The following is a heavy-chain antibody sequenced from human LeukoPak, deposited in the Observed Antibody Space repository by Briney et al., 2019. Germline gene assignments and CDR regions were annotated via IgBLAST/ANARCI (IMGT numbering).Heavy chain of an antibody. D-gene: IGHD6-19*01. CDR2: ISAYNGNT. Sequence: ASVKVSCKASGYTFTSYGISWVRQAPGQGLEWMGWISAYNGNTNYAQRLQGGVTMTTDTSTSTAYMELRSLRSDDTAVYYCARVRDRDSSGWYGGYYFDYWGQGTLVTVSS. CDR1: GYTFTSYG. V-gene: IGHV1-18*01. J-gene: IGHJ4*02. CDR3: ARVRDRDSSGWYGGYYFDY.